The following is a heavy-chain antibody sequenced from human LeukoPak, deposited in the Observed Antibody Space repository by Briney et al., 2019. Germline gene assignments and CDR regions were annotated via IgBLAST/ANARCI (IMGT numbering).Heavy chain of an antibody. CDR1: GYTFTSYY. V-gene: IGHV1-18*04. J-gene: IGHJ4*02. Sequence: GASVKVSCKASGYTFTSYYMHWVRQAPGQGLEWMGWISAYNGNTNYAQKLQGRVTMTTDTSTSTAYMELRSLRSDDTAVYYCARVSAKRYSYGYQDDYWGQGTLVTVSS. CDR3: ARVSAKRYSYGYQDDY. CDR2: ISAYNGNT. D-gene: IGHD5-18*01.